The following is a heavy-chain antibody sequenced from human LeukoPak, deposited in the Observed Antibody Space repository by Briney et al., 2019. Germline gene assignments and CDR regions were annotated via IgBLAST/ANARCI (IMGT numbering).Heavy chain of an antibody. CDR1: GGTFSSYA. V-gene: IGHV1-69*05. CDR2: IIPIFGTA. Sequence: SVKVSCXASGGTFSSYAISWVRQAPGQGLGWMGGIIPIFGTANYAQKFQGRVTITTDESTSTAYMELSSLRSEDTAVYYCARGSGDGYNFGHWGQGTLVTVSS. CDR3: ARGSGDGYNFGH. D-gene: IGHD5-24*01. J-gene: IGHJ4*02.